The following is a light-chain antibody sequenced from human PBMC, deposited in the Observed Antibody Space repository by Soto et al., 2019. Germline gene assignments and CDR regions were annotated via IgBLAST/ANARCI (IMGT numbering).Light chain of an antibody. CDR3: QQYGTSPPLYT. Sequence: EIVLTQSPGTLSLSPGERATLACRASQSVRSNYLAWYQQKPGQAPRLLISTASSRATGIPDRFSGSGSGTDFTLTINRLEPEDSAVYYCQQYGTSPPLYTFGQGTKLEIK. CDR1: QSVRSNY. CDR2: TAS. V-gene: IGKV3-20*01. J-gene: IGKJ2*01.